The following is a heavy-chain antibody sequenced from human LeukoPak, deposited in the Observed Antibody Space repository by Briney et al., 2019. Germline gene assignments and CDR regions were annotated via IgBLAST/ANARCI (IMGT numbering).Heavy chain of an antibody. D-gene: IGHD4-11*01. CDR1: GFSFSDYW. Sequence: PGGSLRLSCAASGFSFSDYWMVWLRQAPGKGLVWVSNIKTDGSVTNYADSVKGRSTISRDNAKNTLYLQMNSLRAEDTAVYYCGRDNNYKVDVWGKGTTVTVSS. CDR3: GRDNNYKVDV. CDR2: IKTDGSVT. J-gene: IGHJ6*04. V-gene: IGHV3-74*01.